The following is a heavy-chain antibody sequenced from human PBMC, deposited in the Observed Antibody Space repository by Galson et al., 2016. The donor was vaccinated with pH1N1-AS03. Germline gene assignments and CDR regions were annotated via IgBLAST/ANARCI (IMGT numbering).Heavy chain of an antibody. CDR1: GFTFSSYA. J-gene: IGHJ4*02. D-gene: IGHD6-13*01. V-gene: IGHV3-64*01. CDR2: ISGNGFST. CDR3: ARGPVSYSNYWFPPPDY. Sequence: SLRLSCAASGFTFSSYAMFWVRQAPGKGLEYVSAISGNGFSTYYASSVKDRFTISRDNSKNTLFLQMGSLRPEDMAAYYCARGPVSYSNYWFPPPDYWGQGTLVTVSS.